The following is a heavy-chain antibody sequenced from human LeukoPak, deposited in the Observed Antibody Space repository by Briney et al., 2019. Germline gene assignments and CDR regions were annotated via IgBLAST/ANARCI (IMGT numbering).Heavy chain of an antibody. CDR2: ISSRSRTI. CDR3: AKGSPRGGFDS. J-gene: IGHJ5*01. CDR1: DLTFSTFT. V-gene: IGHV3-48*01. D-gene: IGHD1-14*01. Sequence: GGSLRLSCAASDLTFSTFTMHWVRQAPGKGLEWLSSISSRSRTINYADSVQGRFTVSRDNANSSMFLQMNELRREDTAVYYCAKGSPRGGFDSWGQGTLVTVSS.